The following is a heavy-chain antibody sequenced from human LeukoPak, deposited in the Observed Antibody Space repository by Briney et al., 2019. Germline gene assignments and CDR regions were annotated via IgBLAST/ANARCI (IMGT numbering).Heavy chain of an antibody. J-gene: IGHJ4*02. D-gene: IGHD1-26*01. V-gene: IGHV3-21*01. CDR3: AKDLVGATD. CDR2: ITSTSSYI. CDR1: GFTFSSYS. Sequence: GGSLRLSCAASGFTFSSYSINWVRQAPGKGLEWVSFITSTSSYIYYADSLKGRFSVSRDNAKNSLYLQMNSLRAEDTGVYFCAKDLVGATDWGQGALVTVSS.